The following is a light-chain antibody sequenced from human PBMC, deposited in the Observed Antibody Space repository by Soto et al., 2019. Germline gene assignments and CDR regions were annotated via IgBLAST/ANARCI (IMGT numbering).Light chain of an antibody. CDR3: CSSGGSPTYV. CDR2: GVN. Sequence: QSVLTKPASVSGSPGQSITISCTGTSSNVGSEKLVSWYQQHPGKAPKRMMCGVNKRPSGVSNRFSGSTSGNTASLTISGLKVEDEADYYCCSSGGSPTYVFGTGTKVTVL. CDR1: SSNVGSEKL. V-gene: IGLV2-23*02. J-gene: IGLJ1*01.